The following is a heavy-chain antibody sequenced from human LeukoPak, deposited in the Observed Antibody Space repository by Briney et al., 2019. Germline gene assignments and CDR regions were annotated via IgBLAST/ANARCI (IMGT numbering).Heavy chain of an antibody. CDR2: INHSGST. CDR3: ARVPVSWYYYYYMDV. CDR1: GGSFSGYY. V-gene: IGHV4-34*01. Sequence: SETLSLTCAVYGGSFSGYYWSWIRQPPGKRLEWIGEINHSGSTNYNPSLKSRVTISVDTSKNQFSLKLSSVTAADTAVYYCARVPVSWYYYYYMDVWGKGTTVTVSS. D-gene: IGHD2/OR15-2a*01. J-gene: IGHJ6*03.